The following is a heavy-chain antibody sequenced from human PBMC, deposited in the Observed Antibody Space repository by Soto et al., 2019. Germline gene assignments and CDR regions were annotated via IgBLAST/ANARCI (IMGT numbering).Heavy chain of an antibody. J-gene: IGHJ4*02. D-gene: IGHD6-6*01. Sequence: GASVKVSCKASGYIFTSYGSSWVRQAPGQGLEWMGWISAYNGNTKYAQNLQGRVTLTTDTSTYTAYMELRSLQSDDTAVYYCARDQLVEGFDYCGQGTLVTVCS. CDR3: ARDQLVEGFDY. CDR2: ISAYNGNT. V-gene: IGHV1-18*01. CDR1: GYIFTSYG.